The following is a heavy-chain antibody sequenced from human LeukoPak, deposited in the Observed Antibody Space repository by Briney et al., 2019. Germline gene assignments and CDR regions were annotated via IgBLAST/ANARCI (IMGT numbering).Heavy chain of an antibody. CDR2: IGRSGGST. Sequence: GGSLRLSCVTSGFTFSSYAMNWVRQAPGKGLEWVSAIGRSGGSTYYADSVKGRFTISRDNSKNTLYLQMISLRADDTAVYYCAKEEPGAFDIWGQGSMVTVSS. D-gene: IGHD1-14*01. CDR1: GFTFSSYA. J-gene: IGHJ3*02. CDR3: AKEEPGAFDI. V-gene: IGHV3-23*01.